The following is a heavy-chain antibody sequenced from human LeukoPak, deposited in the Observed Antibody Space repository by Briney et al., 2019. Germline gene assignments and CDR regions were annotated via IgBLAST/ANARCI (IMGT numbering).Heavy chain of an antibody. Sequence: GGSLRLSCVASGFTFSNVWMNWVRQAPGKGLEWVGRIKSKTDGGTTDYAVPVKGRFTISRDDSKNTLYLQMNSLKTEDTAVYYCARLFQSDLTYYYYFDYWGQGTLVTVSS. V-gene: IGHV3-15*01. CDR1: GFTFSNVW. J-gene: IGHJ4*02. CDR3: ARLFQSDLTYYYYFDY. CDR2: IKSKTDGGTT. D-gene: IGHD3-10*01.